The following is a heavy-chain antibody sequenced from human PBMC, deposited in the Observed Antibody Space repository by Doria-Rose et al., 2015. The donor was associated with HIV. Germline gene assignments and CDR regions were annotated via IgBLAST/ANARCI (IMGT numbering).Heavy chain of an antibody. Sequence: VQLVQSGGGLVQPGRSLRLSCAASGFTFDDYAMHWVRQAPGKGLEWVSGISWSSGIIGYADSVKGRLTISRDNAKNSLYLHLNRLRADDTAVYYCAKDSGADQGRDGAFNIWGQGTMVTVSS. CDR1: GFTFDDYA. V-gene: IGHV3-9*01. J-gene: IGHJ3*02. D-gene: IGHD6-19*01. CDR3: AKDSGADQGRDGAFNI. CDR2: ISWSSGII.